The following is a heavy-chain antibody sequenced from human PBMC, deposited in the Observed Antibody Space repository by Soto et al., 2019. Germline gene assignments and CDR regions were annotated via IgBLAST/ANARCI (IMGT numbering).Heavy chain of an antibody. CDR2: MSYDGSNK. J-gene: IGHJ4*02. CDR3: ARDGGAY. D-gene: IGHD3-16*01. Sequence: QVQLVESGGGVVQPGRSLRLSCAASGFTFSSYAMHWVRRAPGKGLEWMAVMSYDGSNKYYADSVKGRFTISRDNSKNTQYLQMNILRPEDTALYCCARDGGAYWGQGTLVSVSS. V-gene: IGHV3-30-3*01. CDR1: GFTFSSYA.